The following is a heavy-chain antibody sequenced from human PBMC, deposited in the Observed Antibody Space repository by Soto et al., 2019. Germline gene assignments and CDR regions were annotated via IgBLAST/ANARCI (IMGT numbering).Heavy chain of an antibody. D-gene: IGHD3-22*01. J-gene: IGHJ4*02. CDR1: GYSFAGYW. Sequence: EFLKISFKGAGYSFAGYWLTWVRQKPGKGLEWMGRIDPSDSQTYYSPSFRGHVTISVTKSITTVFLQCSSLRASDTAMYYCARQIYDSDTGPNFQYYFDSSGQGTPVTVSS. CDR3: ARQIYDSDTGPNFQYYFDS. V-gene: IGHV5-10-1*01. CDR2: IDPSDSQT.